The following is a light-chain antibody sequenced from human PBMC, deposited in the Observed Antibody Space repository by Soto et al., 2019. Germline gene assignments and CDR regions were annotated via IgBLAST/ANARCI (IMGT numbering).Light chain of an antibody. CDR1: VTDVGGYNY. CDR2: EVS. Sequence: QSALTQPASVSGSPGHSVTISCTGTVTDVGGYNYFSWYEHHPGKAPKLMIYEVSNRPPGVSNRFSGSKSGNTASLSISGRQTEDEADYYCGSFTRRSPWLFGGGTKLTV. V-gene: IGLV2-14*01. CDR3: GSFTRRSPWL. J-gene: IGLJ3*02.